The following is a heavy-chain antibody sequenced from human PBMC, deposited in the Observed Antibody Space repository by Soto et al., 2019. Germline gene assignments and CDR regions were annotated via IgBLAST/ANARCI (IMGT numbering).Heavy chain of an antibody. CDR2: IRSKGHSYAT. Sequence: EVQLVESGGGLVQPGGSLKLSCAASGFAFSGSAMYWVRQASGKGPEWVGRIRSKGHSYATEYAASVKGRFTISRDDSKNTAYLQMNSLQTEDTAVYYCTRDLFSYDYSGILWFDPWGQGTLVTVSS. CDR3: TRDLFSYDYSGILWFDP. J-gene: IGHJ5*02. CDR1: GFAFSGSA. V-gene: IGHV3-73*02. D-gene: IGHD3-16*01.